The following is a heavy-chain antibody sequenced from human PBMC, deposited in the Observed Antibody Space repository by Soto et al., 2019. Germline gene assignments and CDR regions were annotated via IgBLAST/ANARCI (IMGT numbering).Heavy chain of an antibody. CDR1: GYTFTSYG. J-gene: IGHJ4*02. CDR3: ARDGERVAALAYFDY. Sequence: WASVKVSCKASGYTFTSYGISWVRQAPGQGLEWMGWISAYNGNTNYAQKLQGRVTMTTDTSTSTAYMELRSLRSDDTAVYYCARDGERVAALAYFDYWGQGTLVTVS. CDR2: ISAYNGNT. V-gene: IGHV1-18*01. D-gene: IGHD6-6*01.